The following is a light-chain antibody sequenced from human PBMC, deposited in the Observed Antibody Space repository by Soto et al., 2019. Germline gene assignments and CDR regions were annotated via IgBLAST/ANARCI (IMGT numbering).Light chain of an antibody. CDR3: SSYAGSNNFVV. J-gene: IGLJ2*01. V-gene: IGLV2-8*01. CDR2: EVS. CDR1: SSDVGGYNY. Sequence: QSVLTQPPSASGSPGQSVTISCTGTSSDVGGYNYVSWYQQHSGKAPNLMIYEVSKRPSGVPDRFSGSKSGNTASLTVSGLQAEDEADYYCSSYAGSNNFVVFGGGTQLT.